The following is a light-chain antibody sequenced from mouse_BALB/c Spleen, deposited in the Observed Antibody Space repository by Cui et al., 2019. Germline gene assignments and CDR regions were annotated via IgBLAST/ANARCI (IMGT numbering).Light chain of an antibody. CDR1: SSVSY. Sequence: QFLLTQSPAPLSASPGEKVTITCIASSSVSYMYWYQQKPRSSPKPWIYLTSNLASGVPARFSGSGSGTSYTLTISSMEAEDAATYYCQQWSSNPPTFGAGTKLELK. CDR3: QQWSSNPPT. V-gene: IGKV4-68*01. J-gene: IGKJ5*01. CDR2: LTS.